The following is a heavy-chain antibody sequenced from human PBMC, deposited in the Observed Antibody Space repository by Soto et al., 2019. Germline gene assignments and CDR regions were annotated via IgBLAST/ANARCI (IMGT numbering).Heavy chain of an antibody. CDR1: GFTFSSYS. D-gene: IGHD3-10*01. CDR3: ARDRSIDYGSGSYYFFDY. V-gene: IGHV3-21*01. J-gene: IGHJ4*02. Sequence: GSLRLSCAASGFTFSSYSMNWVRQAPGKGLEWVSSISSSSSYIYYADSVKGRFTISRDNAKNSLYLQMNSLRAEDTAVYYCARDRSIDYGSGSYYFFDYWGQGTLVTVSS. CDR2: ISSSSSYI.